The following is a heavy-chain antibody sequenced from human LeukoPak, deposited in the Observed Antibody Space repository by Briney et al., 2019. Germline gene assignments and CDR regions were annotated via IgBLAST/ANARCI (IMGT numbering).Heavy chain of an antibody. J-gene: IGHJ5*02. CDR3: ARVASGIWFGESDNWFDP. Sequence: PSETLSLTCTVSGGSISSSSYYWGWIRQPPGKGLEWIGSIYYSGSTYYNPSLKSRVTISVDTSKNQFSLKLSSVTAADTAVYYCARVASGIWFGESDNWFDPWGQGTLVTVSS. CDR2: IYYSGST. CDR1: GGSISSSSYY. V-gene: IGHV4-39*07. D-gene: IGHD3-10*01.